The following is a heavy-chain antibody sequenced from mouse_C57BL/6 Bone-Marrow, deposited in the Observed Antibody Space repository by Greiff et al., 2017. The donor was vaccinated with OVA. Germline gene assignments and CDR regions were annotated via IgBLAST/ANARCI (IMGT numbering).Heavy chain of an antibody. Sequence: EVHLVESGPGLVKPSQSLSLTCSVTGYSITSGYYWHWIRQFPGNKLEWMGYISYDGSNNYNPSLKNRISITRDTSKNQFFLKLNSVTTEDTATYYCARVDGSGYWGQGTTLTVSS. J-gene: IGHJ2*01. CDR1: GYSITSGYY. CDR2: ISYDGSN. CDR3: ARVDGSGY. V-gene: IGHV3-6*01. D-gene: IGHD1-1*01.